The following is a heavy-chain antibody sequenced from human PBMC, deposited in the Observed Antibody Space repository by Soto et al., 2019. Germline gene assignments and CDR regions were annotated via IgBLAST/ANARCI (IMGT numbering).Heavy chain of an antibody. J-gene: IGHJ4*02. CDR3: ARDSGGSGYEFDY. CDR2: IWFDGGNE. V-gene: IGHV3-33*01. CDR1: GFPFSAYG. D-gene: IGHD3-22*01. Sequence: GSLRLSCAASGFPFSAYGMHWVRQAPGKGLQWVAVIWFDGGNEYYADSVRGRFTISRDNSKNTLYLQMNSLTDEGTAVYYCARDSGGSGYEFDYWGQGTLVTVSS.